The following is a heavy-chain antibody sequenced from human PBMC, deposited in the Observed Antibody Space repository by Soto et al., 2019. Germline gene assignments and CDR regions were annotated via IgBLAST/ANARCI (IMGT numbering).Heavy chain of an antibody. D-gene: IGHD2-8*02. J-gene: IGHJ4*02. CDR2: INHSGST. CDR3: ARDKITGLFDY. V-gene: IGHV4-34*01. Sequence: SETQSLTCAVYGGSFSGYYWTWIRQPPGTGLEWSGEINHSGSTNYNPSLKSRVTISVDTSKNQFSLKLTSVTAADTAVYYCARDKITGLFDYWGQGTLVTVSS. CDR1: GGSFSGYY.